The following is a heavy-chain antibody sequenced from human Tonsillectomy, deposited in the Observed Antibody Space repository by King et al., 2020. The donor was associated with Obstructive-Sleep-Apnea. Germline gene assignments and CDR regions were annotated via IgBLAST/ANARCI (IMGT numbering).Heavy chain of an antibody. V-gene: IGHV3-9*01. Sequence: ESGGGLVQPGRSLRLSCAASGFTFDDYAMHWVRQAPGKGLEWVSGISWNSGSIGYADSVKGRFTISRDNAKNSLYLQMNSLRAEDTALYYCAKEPEPFYDILNTPYLDYWGRGTLVTVSS. CDR3: AKEPEPFYDILNTPYLDY. D-gene: IGHD3-9*01. CDR2: ISWNSGSI. CDR1: GFTFDDYA. J-gene: IGHJ4*02.